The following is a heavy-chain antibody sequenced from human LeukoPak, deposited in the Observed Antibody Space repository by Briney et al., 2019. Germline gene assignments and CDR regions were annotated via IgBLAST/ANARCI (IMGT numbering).Heavy chain of an antibody. V-gene: IGHV3-15*01. CDR1: GFTFSNSH. J-gene: IGHJ4*02. D-gene: IGHD3-3*01. CDR3: TADLLTIFGVTNNS. Sequence: GGPLRLPCAASGFTFSNSHMSGVRQAPGKGLEGGGSIKSRTDGGKTDYAASGKGRFTIAREDSKNTLYLQMDRLKTEGTAVYYCTADLLTIFGVTNNSWGQGTLVTVSS. CDR2: IKSRTDGGKT.